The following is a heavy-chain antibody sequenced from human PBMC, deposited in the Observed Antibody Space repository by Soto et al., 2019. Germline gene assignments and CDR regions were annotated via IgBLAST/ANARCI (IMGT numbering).Heavy chain of an antibody. CDR3: AREGRYSSSWYYYGMDV. CDR1: GGTFSSYT. J-gene: IGHJ6*02. D-gene: IGHD6-13*01. CDR2: IIPILGIA. Sequence: QVQLVQSGAEVKKPGSSVKVSCKASGGTFSSYTISWVRQAPGQGLEWMGRIIPILGIANYAQKFQGRVTITADKTTSTAYMELSSLRSEDTAVYYCAREGRYSSSWYYYGMDVWGQGTTVTVSS. V-gene: IGHV1-69*08.